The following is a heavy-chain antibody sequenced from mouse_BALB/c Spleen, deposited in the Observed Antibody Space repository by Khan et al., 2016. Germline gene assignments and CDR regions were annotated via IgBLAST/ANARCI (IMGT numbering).Heavy chain of an antibody. CDR3: ARGRSMITFAY. V-gene: IGHV9-3*02. D-gene: IGHD2-4*01. CDR1: GYTFTNYG. Sequence: QIQLVQSGPELKKPGETVKISCKASGYTFTNYGMNWVKQAPGKGLKSMGWINTNTGEPTYADEFKGRFAFSLETSASTAYLQINNLKNEDTATYFCARGRSMITFAYWGQGTLVTVSA. J-gene: IGHJ3*01. CDR2: INTNTGEP.